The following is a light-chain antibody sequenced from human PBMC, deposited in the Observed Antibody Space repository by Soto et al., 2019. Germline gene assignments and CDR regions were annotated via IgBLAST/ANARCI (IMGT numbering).Light chain of an antibody. V-gene: IGLV1-40*01. J-gene: IGLJ2*01. CDR1: SSNIGAGYD. CDR2: DNN. CDR3: HSYDVSLSGPV. Sequence: QSVLPQPPSVSGAPGQRVTISCTGSSSNIGAGYDVHLYQQLPGTAPKVRISDNNNRPSGVPDRFSGSKSGTPASVATTGLQAEDVGDYDCHSYDVSLSGPVFGGGTKLTVL.